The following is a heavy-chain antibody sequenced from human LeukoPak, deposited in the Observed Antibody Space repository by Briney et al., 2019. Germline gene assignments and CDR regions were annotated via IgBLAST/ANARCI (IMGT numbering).Heavy chain of an antibody. J-gene: IGHJ3*02. CDR3: AKLDTIFGGLSLDVWSDAFDI. CDR2: ISNSGGLT. Sequence: GGSLRLSCSASGFTFSRYAMSWVRQAPGKGLEWVSAISNSGGLTYYADSVKGRFTISRDNSKNTLYLQMNSLRAEDTAVYYCAKLDTIFGGLSLDVWSDAFDIWGQGTMVTVSS. CDR1: GFTFSRYA. V-gene: IGHV3-23*01. D-gene: IGHD3-3*01.